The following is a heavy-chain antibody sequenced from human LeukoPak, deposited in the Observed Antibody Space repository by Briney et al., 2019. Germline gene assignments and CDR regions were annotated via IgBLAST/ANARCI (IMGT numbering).Heavy chain of an antibody. D-gene: IGHD6-19*01. J-gene: IGHJ4*02. CDR2: INAGNGNT. Sequence: ASVKVSCKAPGYTFTSYAMHWVRQAPGQRLEWMGWINAGNGNTKYSQKFQGRVTITRDTSASTAYMELSSLRSEDTAVYYCARVAAVAGTLDYWGQGTLVTVSS. V-gene: IGHV1-3*01. CDR3: ARVAAVAGTLDY. CDR1: GYTFTSYA.